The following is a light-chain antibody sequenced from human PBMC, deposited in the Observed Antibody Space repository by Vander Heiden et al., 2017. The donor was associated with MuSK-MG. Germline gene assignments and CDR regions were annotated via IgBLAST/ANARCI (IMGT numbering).Light chain of an antibody. V-gene: IGLV2-14*01. CDR3: SSDTSSSNRV. CDR2: DVS. CDR1: SSDVGGYNY. J-gene: IGLJ2*01. Sequence: QSALTQPASVSGSPGPSITISCTGPSSDVGGYNYVSWYQQHPGKAPNLMIYDVSKRPAGVATRFSGSKSGNTASLTISGRQEEDEADYYCSSDTSSSNRVFGGGTKLTVL.